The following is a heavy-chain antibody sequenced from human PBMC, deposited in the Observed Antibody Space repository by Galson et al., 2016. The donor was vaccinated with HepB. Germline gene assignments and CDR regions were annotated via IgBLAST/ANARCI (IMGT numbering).Heavy chain of an antibody. V-gene: IGHV3-23*01. J-gene: IGHJ6*02. CDR3: AKDDCTTGLCYAYYYGMGV. Sequence: LRLSCAASGFIFSSYDTSWVRQAPGKGLEWVSAISGSGGSPYYADSVEGRFTISRDNSKHTLYLQMNSLRAEDTAVYYCAKDDCTTGLCYAYYYGMGVWGQGTTVTVSS. D-gene: IGHD2-8*01. CDR1: GFIFSSYD. CDR2: ISGSGGSP.